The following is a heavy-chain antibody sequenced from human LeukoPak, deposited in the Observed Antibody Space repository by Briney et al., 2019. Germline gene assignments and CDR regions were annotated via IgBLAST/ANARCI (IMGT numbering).Heavy chain of an antibody. J-gene: IGHJ4*02. D-gene: IGHD6-19*01. CDR2: IIPIFGTA. Sequence: ASVKVSCKASGGTFSSYAISWVRQAPGQGLEWMGGIIPIFGTANYAQKFQGRVTITADKSTSTAYMELSSLRSEDTAVYYCASRLSSGWEKWGQGTLVTVSS. CDR3: ASRLSSGWEK. CDR1: GGTFSSYA. V-gene: IGHV1-69*06.